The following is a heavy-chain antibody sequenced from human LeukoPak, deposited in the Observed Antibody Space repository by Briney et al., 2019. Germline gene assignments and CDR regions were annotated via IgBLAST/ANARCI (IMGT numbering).Heavy chain of an antibody. CDR1: GCWLSTIGGD. D-gene: IGHD4-17*01. J-gene: IGHJ4*02. CDR3: AHRPGDYGDYVMIFDY. Sequence: GPTLVNPTETLTQSCSFWGCWLSTIGGDVVWILQPLGKGVSYIALIYWDDDKRYSPSLKSRLTITKDTSKNQVVLTMTNMDPVDTATYYCAHRPGDYGDYVMIFDYWGQGTLVTVSS. V-gene: IGHV2-5*02. CDR2: IYWDDDK.